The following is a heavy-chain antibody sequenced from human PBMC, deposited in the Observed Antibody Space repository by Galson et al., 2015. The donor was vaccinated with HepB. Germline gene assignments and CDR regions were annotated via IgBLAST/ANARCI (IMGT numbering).Heavy chain of an antibody. D-gene: IGHD3-10*01. CDR2: INPSGGST. V-gene: IGHV1-46*01. CDR3: ARDASLGITMVRGERYYFDY. Sequence: SVKVSCKASGYTFTSYYMHWVRQAPGQGLEWMGIINPSGGSTSYAQKFQGRVTMTRDTSTSTVYMELSSLRSEDTAVYYCARDASLGITMVRGERYYFDYWGQGTLVTVSS. J-gene: IGHJ4*02. CDR1: GYTFTSYY.